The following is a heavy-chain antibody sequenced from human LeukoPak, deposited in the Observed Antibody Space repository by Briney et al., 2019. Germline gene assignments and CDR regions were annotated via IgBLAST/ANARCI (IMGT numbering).Heavy chain of an antibody. V-gene: IGHV1-18*01. CDR2: ISAYNGNT. J-gene: IGHJ3*02. Sequence: ASVKVSCKASGYTFTSYGISWVRQAPGQGLEWMGWISAYNGNTNYAQKLQGRVTMTTDTSKSTAYMELRSLRSDDTAVYYCARAPILLYDCRGRTGGADAFDISGQGTMVTVSS. CDR3: ARAPILLYDCRGRTGGADAFDI. CDR1: GYTFTSYG. D-gene: IGHD3-22*01.